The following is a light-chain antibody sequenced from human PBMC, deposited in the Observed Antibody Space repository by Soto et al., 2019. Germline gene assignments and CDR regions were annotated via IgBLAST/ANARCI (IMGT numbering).Light chain of an antibody. CDR1: GSSIESNT. CDR3: AAWDDSLNGYV. V-gene: IGLV1-44*01. CDR2: SNN. Sequence: QSVLTQPPSASGTPGQRVTISGSGSGSSIESNTVNWYKQIPGTAHKLLHNSNNQRPSGVPDRLSGSKSGTSASLAISGLQSEDEADYYCAAWDDSLNGYVFGIGTKVTVL. J-gene: IGLJ1*01.